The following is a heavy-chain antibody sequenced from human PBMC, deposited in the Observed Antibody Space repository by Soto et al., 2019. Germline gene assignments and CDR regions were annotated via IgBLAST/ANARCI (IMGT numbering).Heavy chain of an antibody. J-gene: IGHJ5*02. Sequence: ASVNVSCKSSGYTFTGYYIHWVRQAPGQGLEWMGWINPNSGGTNYAQKFQGWVTMTRDTSISTAYMELSRLRSDDTAVYYCARGVEEVYANAHPFDPWGQGTLVTVSS. CDR1: GYTFTGYY. V-gene: IGHV1-2*04. CDR3: ARGVEEVYANAHPFDP. CDR2: INPNSGGT. D-gene: IGHD2-8*01.